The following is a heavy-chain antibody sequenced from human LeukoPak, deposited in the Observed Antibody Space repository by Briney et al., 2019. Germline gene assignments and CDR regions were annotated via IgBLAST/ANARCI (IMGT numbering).Heavy chain of an antibody. CDR3: ARDSTWLLDY. V-gene: IGHV3-7*03. J-gene: IGHJ4*02. CDR2: IKEDGSVK. D-gene: IGHD6-19*01. CDR1: GFTFSSHW. Sequence: GGSLRLSCTASGFTFSSHWMTWVRQPPGKGLEWVANIKEDGSVKYYVDSVKGRFTISRDNIKNVLYLQMNSLRADDTAVYFCARDSTWLLDYWGQGTLITVSS.